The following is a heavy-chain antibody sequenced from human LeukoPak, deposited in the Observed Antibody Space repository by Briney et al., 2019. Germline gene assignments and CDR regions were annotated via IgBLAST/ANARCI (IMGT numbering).Heavy chain of an antibody. CDR3: ARGSTSDWPLDY. CDR1: GYTFSDYA. V-gene: IGHV1-3*01. D-gene: IGHD2-21*01. J-gene: IGHJ4*02. CDR2: IDADSGDT. Sequence: ASVKVSCKTSGYTFSDYAIHWVRQAPGQKFEWMGWIDADSGDTRYSQRFKGRVTITRDTSASTVYMELSRLRSEDTAVYYCARGSTSDWPLDYWGQETLVTVSS.